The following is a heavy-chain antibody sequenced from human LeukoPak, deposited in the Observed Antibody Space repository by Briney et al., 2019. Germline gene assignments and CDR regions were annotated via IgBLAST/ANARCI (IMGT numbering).Heavy chain of an antibody. J-gene: IGHJ6*02. CDR3: ARVPRGYYGMDV. Sequence: GGSLRLSCAASGFTFSSYAMHWVRQAPGKGLEWVAVISYDGSNKYYADSVKGRFTISRDNSKNTLYLQMNSLRAEDTAVYYCARVPRGYYGMDVWGQGTTVTASS. CDR2: ISYDGSNK. CDR1: GFTFSSYA. V-gene: IGHV3-30-3*01.